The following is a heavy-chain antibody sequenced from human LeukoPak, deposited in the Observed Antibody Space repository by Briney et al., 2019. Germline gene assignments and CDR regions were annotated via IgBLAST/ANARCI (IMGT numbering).Heavy chain of an antibody. CDR1: GFTFSSYG. Sequence: PGRSLRLSCAASGFTFSSYGVHWVRQAPGKGLEWVAVIWYDGSNKYYADSVKGRFTISRDNSKNTLYLQMNSLRAEDTAVYYCAKEDPPYSSGWYEYFQHWGQGTLVTVSS. CDR3: AKEDPPYSSGWYEYFQH. V-gene: IGHV3-33*06. CDR2: IWYDGSNK. J-gene: IGHJ1*01. D-gene: IGHD6-19*01.